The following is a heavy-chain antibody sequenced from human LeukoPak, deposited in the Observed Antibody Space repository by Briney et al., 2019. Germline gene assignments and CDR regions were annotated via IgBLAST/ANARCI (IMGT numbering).Heavy chain of an antibody. CDR3: ARDSEQQLVLGAFDI. CDR1: GFTVSNNY. V-gene: IGHV3-53*01. J-gene: IGHJ3*02. Sequence: PGGSLRLSCAASGFTVSNNYMNWVRQAPGKGLEWVSVIYSDGSTYYADSVKGRFTISRDNSKNTLYLQMNSVRGEDTAVYYCARDSEQQLVLGAFDIWGQGTLVTVSS. D-gene: IGHD6-13*01. CDR2: IYSDGST.